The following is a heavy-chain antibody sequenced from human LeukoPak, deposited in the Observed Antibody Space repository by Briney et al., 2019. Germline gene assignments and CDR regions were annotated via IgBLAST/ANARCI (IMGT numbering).Heavy chain of an antibody. CDR1: GXXISSGGYS. D-gene: IGHD2-15*01. V-gene: IGHV4-30-2*01. CDR2: IYHSGST. Sequence: TLSLTXXXSGXXISSGGYSWSWIRQPPGKGLEWIGYIYHSGSTYYNPSLKSRVTISVDRSKNQFSLKLSSVTAADTAVYYCARVVANAFDIWGQGTMVTVSS. CDR3: ARVVANAFDI. J-gene: IGHJ3*02.